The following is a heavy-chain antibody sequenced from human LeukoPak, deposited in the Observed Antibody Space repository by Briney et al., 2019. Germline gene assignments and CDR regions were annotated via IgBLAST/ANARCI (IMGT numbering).Heavy chain of an antibody. CDR1: GGSISSYY. Sequence: SETLSLTCTVSGGSISSYYWSWIRQPPGKGLEWIGYIYYSGSTNYNPSLKSRVTISVDTSKNQFSLKLSSVTAADTALYYCARYSSSWYLWRGWFDPWGQGTLVTVSS. CDR3: ARYSSSWYLWRGWFDP. D-gene: IGHD6-13*01. CDR2: IYYSGST. V-gene: IGHV4-59*01. J-gene: IGHJ5*02.